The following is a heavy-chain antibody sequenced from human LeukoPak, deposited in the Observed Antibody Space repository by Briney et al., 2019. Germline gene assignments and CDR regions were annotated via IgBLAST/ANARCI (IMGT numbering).Heavy chain of an antibody. CDR3: AKDSTSSSSYHH. CDR1: GFTVSSSY. J-gene: IGHJ5*02. CDR2: IDSGGST. D-gene: IGHD2-2*01. V-gene: IGHV3-53*01. Sequence: PGGSLRLSCAASGFTVSSSYMNWVRQAPGKGREWVSVIDSGGSTNYADSVKGRFTITRDNSKNTLYLQMNNPRAEDTAVYYCAKDSTSSSSYHHWGQGTLVTVSS.